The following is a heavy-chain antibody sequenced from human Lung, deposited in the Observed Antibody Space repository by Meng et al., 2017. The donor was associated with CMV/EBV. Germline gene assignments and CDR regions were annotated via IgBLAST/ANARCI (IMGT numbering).Heavy chain of an antibody. V-gene: IGHV1-2*02. CDR3: ARDHNWGPDH. CDR2: IMPYSGDT. J-gene: IGHJ4*02. CDR1: GYTLTAHF. D-gene: IGHD1-1*01. Sequence: ASVXVSCKASGYTLTAHFLHWVRQAPGQGLEWMGWIMPYSGDTHYAQTFQGRVTMTSDTSLSTVYMVLSRLRSDDTAVYYGARDHNWGPDHWGQGTLVTVSS.